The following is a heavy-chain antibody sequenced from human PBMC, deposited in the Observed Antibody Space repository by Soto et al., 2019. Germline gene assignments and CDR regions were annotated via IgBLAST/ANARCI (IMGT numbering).Heavy chain of an antibody. CDR1: GFSLSTYS. CDR3: ARYDSSGYYWPYYYYGMDV. V-gene: IGHV3-21*01. CDR2: ISSSSSYR. J-gene: IGHJ6*02. D-gene: IGHD3-22*01. Sequence: GALILHCSSSGFSLSTYSMDWTRHAPGKGLEWVSSISSSSSYRYHADSVKGRFTITRDNAKNSLYLQMNSMRAEDTAVYYCARYDSSGYYWPYYYYGMDVWGQGT.